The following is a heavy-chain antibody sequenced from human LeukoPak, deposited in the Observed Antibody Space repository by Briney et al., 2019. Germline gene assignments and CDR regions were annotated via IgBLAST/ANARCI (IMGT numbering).Heavy chain of an antibody. CDR2: MYHTGTS. Sequence: SETLSLTCTVSGGSISSDSYYWGCIRQPPGKWLEWIGYMYHTGTSYYNPSLKSRVTISVDTSKNQFSLKLSSVTAEDTAVYYCARHFGWVGGNVDYWGQGTQVTVSS. CDR1: GGSISSDSYY. D-gene: IGHD3-9*01. J-gene: IGHJ4*02. V-gene: IGHV4-39*01. CDR3: ARHFGWVGGNVDY.